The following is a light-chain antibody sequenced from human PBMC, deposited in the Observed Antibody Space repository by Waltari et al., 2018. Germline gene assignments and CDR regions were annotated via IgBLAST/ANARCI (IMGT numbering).Light chain of an antibody. CDR1: SGSISTNY. CDR2: EDD. J-gene: IGLJ2*01. CDR3: QSYQSTSVI. Sequence: NFMLTQPHSVSESPGKTVTISCTRSSGSISTNYVQWYQQRPGSAPTALIFEDDRRPSGVPDRFSGSIDRSSNSASLTISGLKTEDEADYYCQSYQSTSVILGGGTKLTVL. V-gene: IGLV6-57*03.